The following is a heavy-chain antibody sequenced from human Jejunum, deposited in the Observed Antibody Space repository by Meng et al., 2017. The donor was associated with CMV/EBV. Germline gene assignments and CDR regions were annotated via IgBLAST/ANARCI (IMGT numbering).Heavy chain of an antibody. CDR1: GYIFTANG. CDR2: ISAYNGNP. V-gene: IGHV1-18*01. D-gene: IGHD6-13*01. J-gene: IGHJ4*02. Sequence: SGYIFTANGSGWGRQAPGHGLEWMGGISAYNGNPIYARNLQERLTMTTETATDTAYMELRNLRSDDTAVYYCARRIAAIGPLYYFDSWGQGTLVTVSS. CDR3: ARRIAAIGPLYYFDS.